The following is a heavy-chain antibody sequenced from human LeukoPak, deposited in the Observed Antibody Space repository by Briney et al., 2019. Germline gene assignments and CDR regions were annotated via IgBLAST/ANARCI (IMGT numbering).Heavy chain of an antibody. CDR2: INHSGST. Sequence: SETLSLTCAVYGGSFSGYYWSWIRQPPGKGLEWIGEINHSGSTNYNPSLKSRVTISVDTSKNQFSLKLSSVTAADTAVYYCASGGIFYYDILTGYYQKNWFDPWGQGTLVTVSS. V-gene: IGHV4-34*01. D-gene: IGHD3-9*01. J-gene: IGHJ5*02. CDR3: ASGGIFYYDILTGYYQKNWFDP. CDR1: GGSFSGYY.